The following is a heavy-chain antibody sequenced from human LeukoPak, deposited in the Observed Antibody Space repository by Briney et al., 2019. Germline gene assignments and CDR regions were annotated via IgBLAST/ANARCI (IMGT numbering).Heavy chain of an antibody. CDR3: ARSYGGYAEEGPQYFDY. CDR2: IYYSGCT. Sequence: SETLSLTCTVSGGSLSSSSYYWGSIRQPPGTGLEWIGIIYYSGCTYYNPSPKSRVTRSVDTSKNQFSLRLSSVTAVDSAACHCARSYGGYAEEGPQYFDYWGQGTLVTVSS. J-gene: IGHJ4*02. V-gene: IGHV4-39*01. CDR1: GGSLSSSSYY. D-gene: IGHD5-12*01.